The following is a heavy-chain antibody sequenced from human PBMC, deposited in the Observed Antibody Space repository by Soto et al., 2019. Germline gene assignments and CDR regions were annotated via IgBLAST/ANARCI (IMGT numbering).Heavy chain of an antibody. V-gene: IGHV3-53*01. J-gene: IGHJ6*02. Sequence: ASVKVSCAASGFTVSSNYMSWVRQAPGKGLEWVSVIYSGGSTYYADSVKGRFTISRDNSKNTLYLQMNSLRAEDTAVYYCARDGVAGHYYYGMDVWGQGTTVTVSS. CDR1: GFTVSSNY. CDR2: IYSGGST. CDR3: ARDGVAGHYYYGMDV. D-gene: IGHD6-19*01.